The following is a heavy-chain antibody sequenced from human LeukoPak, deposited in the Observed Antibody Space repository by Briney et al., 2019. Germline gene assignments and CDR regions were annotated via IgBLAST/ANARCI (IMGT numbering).Heavy chain of an antibody. J-gene: IGHJ4*02. D-gene: IGHD5-12*01. Sequence: ASVKVSCKASGYTFTSYYMHWVRQAPGQGLEWMGIINPSGGSTSYAQKFQGRVTMTTDTSTSTAYMELRSLRSDDTAVYYCARSDYLRGSEVDYWGQGTLVTVSS. CDR3: ARSDYLRGSEVDY. CDR2: INPSGGST. CDR1: GYTFTSYY. V-gene: IGHV1-46*01.